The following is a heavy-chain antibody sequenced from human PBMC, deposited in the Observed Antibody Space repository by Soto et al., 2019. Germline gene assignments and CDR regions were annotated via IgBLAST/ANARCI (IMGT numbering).Heavy chain of an antibody. V-gene: IGHV3-15*01. CDR2: IKIKTDGGTT. J-gene: IGHJ4*02. Sequence: GGSLRLSCAASGFTFSNAWMSWVRQAPGKGLEWVGRIKIKTDGGTTDYAAPVKGRFTISRDDSKNTLYLQMNSLKTEDTAVYYCTTPGIAAPDDDYWGQGTLVTVSS. CDR3: TTPGIAAPDDDY. D-gene: IGHD6-13*01. CDR1: GFTFSNAW.